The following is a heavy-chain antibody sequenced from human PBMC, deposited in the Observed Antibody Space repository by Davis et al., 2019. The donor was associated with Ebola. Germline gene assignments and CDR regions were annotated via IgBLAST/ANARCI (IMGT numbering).Heavy chain of an antibody. Sequence: GESLKIPCAAPGFTFRGSAMQWVRQASGKGREWVGRIRSKANSYATAYAASVKGRFTISKDDSKNTAYLQMNSLKTEDTAVYYCTNTVTTVDYWGQGTLVTVSS. D-gene: IGHD4-17*01. CDR3: TNTVTTVDY. CDR1: GFTFRGSA. V-gene: IGHV3-73*01. J-gene: IGHJ4*02. CDR2: IRSKANSYAT.